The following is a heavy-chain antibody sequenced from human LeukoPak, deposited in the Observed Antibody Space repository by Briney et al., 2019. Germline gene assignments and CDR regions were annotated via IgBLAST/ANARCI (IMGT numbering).Heavy chain of an antibody. D-gene: IGHD3-16*02. CDR1: GYTFTSYY. J-gene: IGHJ4*02. Sequence: GASVKVSCKASGYTFTSYYMHWVRQAPGQGLEWMGGIIPIFGTANYAQKFQGRVTITTDESTSTAYMELSSLRSEDTAVYYCARGPTGTSYDYVWGSYRPYYFDYWGQGTLVTVSS. V-gene: IGHV1-69*05. CDR3: ARGPTGTSYDYVWGSYRPYYFDY. CDR2: IIPIFGTA.